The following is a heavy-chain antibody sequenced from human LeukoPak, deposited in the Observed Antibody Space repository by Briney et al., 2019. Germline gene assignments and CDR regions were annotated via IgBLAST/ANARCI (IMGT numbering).Heavy chain of an antibody. V-gene: IGHV3-15*07. D-gene: IGHD6-6*01. J-gene: IGHJ4*02. Sequence: GESLRLSCAASGFSFYSARMNWVRQAPGKGLEWVGQIKTNSEGGTTVHAAAVKGRFTISRDDSTSTLYLQMNSLRIGDTGIYYCTSDLTETARRGWARDYWGQGTLVAVSS. CDR2: IKTNSEGGTT. CDR3: TSDLTETARRGWARDY. CDR1: GFSFYSAR.